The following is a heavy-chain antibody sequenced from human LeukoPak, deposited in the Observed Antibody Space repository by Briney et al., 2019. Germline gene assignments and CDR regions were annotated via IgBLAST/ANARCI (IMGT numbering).Heavy chain of an antibody. CDR2: IYHSGST. V-gene: IGHV4-38-2*02. D-gene: IGHD3-10*01. CDR1: GYSISSGYY. Sequence: PSETLSLTCTVSGYSISSGYYWGWIRQPPGKGLEWIGSIYHSGSTYYNPSLKSRVTISVDTSKNQFSLKLSSVTAADTAVYYCARDSSTMVRGAEIDYWGQGTLVTVSS. CDR3: ARDSSTMVRGAEIDY. J-gene: IGHJ4*02.